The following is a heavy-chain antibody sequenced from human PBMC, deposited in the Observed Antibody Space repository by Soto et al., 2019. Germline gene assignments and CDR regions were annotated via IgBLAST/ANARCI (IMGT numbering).Heavy chain of an antibody. CDR3: ARRYSSSFDY. Sequence: LSLTCTVSGGSISSYYWSWIRQPPGKGLEWIGYIYYSVSTNYNPSLKSRVTISVDTSKNQFSLKLSSVTAADTAVYYCARRYSSSFDYWGQGTLVTVSS. V-gene: IGHV4-59*08. CDR1: GGSISSYY. D-gene: IGHD6-13*01. CDR2: IYYSVST. J-gene: IGHJ4*02.